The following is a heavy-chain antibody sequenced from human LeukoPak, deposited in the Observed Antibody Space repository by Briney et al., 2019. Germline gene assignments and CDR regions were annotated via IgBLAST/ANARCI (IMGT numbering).Heavy chain of an antibody. Sequence: PSETLSLTCTVSGYSISSGYYWGWIRQPPGKGLEWIGSIYHSGSTYYNPSLKSRVTISVDTSKNQFSLKLSPVTAADTAVYYCARDQPYTDVWGKGTPVTVSS. V-gene: IGHV4-38-2*02. CDR3: ARDQPYTDV. CDR1: GYSISSGYY. J-gene: IGHJ6*03. CDR2: IYHSGST.